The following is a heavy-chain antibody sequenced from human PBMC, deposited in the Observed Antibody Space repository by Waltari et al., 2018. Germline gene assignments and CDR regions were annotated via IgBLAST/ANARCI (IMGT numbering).Heavy chain of an antibody. CDR2: LIPFCGTS. V-gene: IGHV1-69*01. CDR1: GGTFNTNS. CDR3: VKGSREYHFYMDV. Sequence: QVQLEQSGAEMKKPGSSVTVSCKASGGTFNTNSFSWVRQAPGQGLGWMGGLIPFCGTSTYSQTVQGRGRSTADESTSTVYMELSSLRSEDTAVYYCVKGSREYHFYMDVWGQGSAVAVSS. J-gene: IGHJ6*02. D-gene: IGHD2-15*01.